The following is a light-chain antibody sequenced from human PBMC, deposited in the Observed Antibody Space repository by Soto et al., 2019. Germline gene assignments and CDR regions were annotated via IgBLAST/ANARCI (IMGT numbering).Light chain of an antibody. CDR2: DVS. Sequence: QSALTQPRSVSGSPGQSVTISCTGTSSDVGGYNYVSWYQQHPGKAPKLMIYDVSKRPSGVPDRFSGSKSGNTASLTISGLQAEDEADYCCCSYAGSYTYNYVFGTGTKVTGL. V-gene: IGLV2-11*01. CDR1: SSDVGGYNY. J-gene: IGLJ1*01. CDR3: CSYAGSYTYNYV.